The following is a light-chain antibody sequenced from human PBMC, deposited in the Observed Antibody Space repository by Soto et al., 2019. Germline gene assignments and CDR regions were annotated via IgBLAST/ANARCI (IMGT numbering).Light chain of an antibody. CDR1: QSVSSSY. CDR3: QPYNSWPLT. CDR2: GAS. Sequence: PRGRVTLACRASQSVSSSYLTWYQQKPGQAPGLLIYGASTRATGIPARFSGSWSATDFILTSSGLQPEDFAVYYYQPYNSWPLTFGGGTKVDIK. V-gene: IGKV3D-7*01. J-gene: IGKJ4*01.